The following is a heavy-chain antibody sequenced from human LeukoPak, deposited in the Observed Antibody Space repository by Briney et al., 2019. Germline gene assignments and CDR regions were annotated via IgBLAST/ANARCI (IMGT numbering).Heavy chain of an antibody. V-gene: IGHV1-3*01. J-gene: IGHJ6*02. D-gene: IGHD3-10*01. CDR3: ARGGENYSGSGNYNYYYYGMDV. CDR1: GYTFTSYG. Sequence: ASVKVSCKASGYTFTSYGISWVRQAPGQRLEWMGWFNAANGNTKYSQKFQGRVTINRDTSASTAYMELSSLRSEDTAVYYCARGGENYSGSGNYNYYYYGMDVWGQGTTVTASS. CDR2: FNAANGNT.